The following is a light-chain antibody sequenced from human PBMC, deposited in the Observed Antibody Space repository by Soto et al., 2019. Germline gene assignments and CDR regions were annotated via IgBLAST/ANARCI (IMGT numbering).Light chain of an antibody. CDR3: SSYTITSSPV. J-gene: IGLJ1*01. CDR1: SSDVGGYNY. Sequence: QSVLTQPPSASGSPGQSVTISCTGTSSDVGGYNYVSWYQQHPGKAPKLMIYEVSKRPSGVPDRFSGSKSGNTASLTISGLQADDEADYYCSSYTITSSPVFGPGTKLTVL. V-gene: IGLV2-8*01. CDR2: EVS.